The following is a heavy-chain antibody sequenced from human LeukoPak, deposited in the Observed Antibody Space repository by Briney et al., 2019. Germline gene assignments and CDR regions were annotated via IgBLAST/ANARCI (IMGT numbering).Heavy chain of an antibody. V-gene: IGHV3-21*01. CDR1: GFTFARYS. Sequence: KPGGSLRLSCAASGFTFARYSMNWVRQAPGKGLEWVSSISSSSSNIYYADSVTGRFTISRDNAKNSLYLQINSLRAGQTAVYYCVRAVEYCYDSSGYAVDYWGQGTLVTVSS. D-gene: IGHD3-22*01. CDR2: ISSSSSNI. J-gene: IGHJ4*02. CDR3: VRAVEYCYDSSGYAVDY.